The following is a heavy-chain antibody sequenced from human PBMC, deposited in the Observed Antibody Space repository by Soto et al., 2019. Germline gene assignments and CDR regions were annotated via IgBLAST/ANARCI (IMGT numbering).Heavy chain of an antibody. D-gene: IGHD2-2*01. CDR3: AKGLGYCSSTSCYDYYYGMDV. Sequence: GSLRLSCAASGFTFSRYAISWVRQAPGKGLEWVSAISGSGGSTYYADSVKGRFTISRDNSKNTLYLQMNSLRAEDTAVYYCAKGLGYCSSTSCYDYYYGMDVWGQGTTVTVSS. CDR1: GFTFSRYA. CDR2: ISGSGGST. V-gene: IGHV3-23*01. J-gene: IGHJ6*02.